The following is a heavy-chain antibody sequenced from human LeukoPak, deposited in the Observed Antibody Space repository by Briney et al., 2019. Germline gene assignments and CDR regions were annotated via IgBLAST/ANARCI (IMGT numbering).Heavy chain of an antibody. V-gene: IGHV4-59*01. CDR3: ARGGAELLWFYDY. CDR2: IYYSGTT. Sequence: SETLSLTCTVSGGSISSYYWNWIRQPPGKGLEWIGYIYYSGTTNYNPSLKSRVTISVDTSKNQFSLKLSSVTAADTAVYYCARGGAELLWFYDYWGQGTLDTVSS. D-gene: IGHD3-10*01. J-gene: IGHJ4*02. CDR1: GGSISSYY.